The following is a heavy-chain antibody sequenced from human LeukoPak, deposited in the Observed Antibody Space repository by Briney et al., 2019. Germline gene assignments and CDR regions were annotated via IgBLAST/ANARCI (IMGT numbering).Heavy chain of an antibody. D-gene: IGHD4-17*01. J-gene: IGHJ4*02. V-gene: IGHV3-21*01. Sequence: GGSLRLSCAASGFTFSSYSMNWVRQAPGKGLEWVSSISSSGSYIYYLDSVRGRFTISRDNAKNSLYLQMNSLRAEDTAVYYCARDGGDGDYLFDYWGQGTLVTVSS. CDR3: ARDGGDGDYLFDY. CDR1: GFTFSSYS. CDR2: ISSSGSYI.